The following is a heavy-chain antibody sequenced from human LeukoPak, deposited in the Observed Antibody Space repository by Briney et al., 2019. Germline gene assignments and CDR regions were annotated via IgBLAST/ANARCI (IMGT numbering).Heavy chain of an antibody. V-gene: IGHV1-2*02. D-gene: IGHD4-17*01. CDR1: GYTFTDYY. CDR3: ARGTTLTTLPYYYYYMDV. Sequence: ASVKVSCKASGYTFTDYYLHWVRQAPGQGLELMGWINPNSGGTNYAQKFQVRVTMTRDTSIGTAYMELSRLRSDDTALYYCARGTTLTTLPYYYYYMDVWGEGTTVTVSS. J-gene: IGHJ6*03. CDR2: INPNSGGT.